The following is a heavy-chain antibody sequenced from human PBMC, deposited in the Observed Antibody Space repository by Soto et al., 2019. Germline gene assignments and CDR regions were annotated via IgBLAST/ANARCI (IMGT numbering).Heavy chain of an antibody. CDR2: IYYSGST. CDR3: AREDPPLSNYYYYLGV. Sequence: QVQLQESGPGLVKPSQTLSLTCTVSGGSISSGGYYWSWIRQHPGKGLEWIGYIYYSGSTYYNPSLKSRVTRSVDTSKNPFSLKLSAVTAADTAVYYCAREDPPLSNYYYYLGVWGKGTTVTVSS. CDR1: GGSISSGGYY. J-gene: IGHJ6*03. D-gene: IGHD3-10*01. V-gene: IGHV4-31*03.